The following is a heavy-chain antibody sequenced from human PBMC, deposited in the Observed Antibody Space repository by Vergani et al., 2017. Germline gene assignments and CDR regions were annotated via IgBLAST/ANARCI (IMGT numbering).Heavy chain of an antibody. D-gene: IGHD4-23*01. Sequence: QVQLQQWGAGLLKPSETLSLTCAVYGGSFSGYYWSWIRQPPGKGLEWIGEINHSGSTNYNPSLKSRVTISVDTSKNQFSLKLSSVTAADTAVYYCARDNKQLRPRAFDLWGQGTMVTVS. CDR3: ARDNKQLRPRAFDL. V-gene: IGHV4-34*01. CDR1: GGSFSGYY. CDR2: INHSGST. J-gene: IGHJ3*01.